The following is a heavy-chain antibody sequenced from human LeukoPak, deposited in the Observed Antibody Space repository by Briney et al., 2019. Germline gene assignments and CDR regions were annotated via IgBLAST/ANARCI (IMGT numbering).Heavy chain of an antibody. Sequence: PSETLSLTCTVSGGSISSGGYYWSWIRQHPGKGLEWIGSIYYSGSTYYNPSLKSRVTISVDTSKNQFSLKLSSVTAADTAVYYCARSLEYYDILTGYYSALGYWGQGTLVTVSS. J-gene: IGHJ4*02. V-gene: IGHV4-39*07. CDR2: IYYSGST. CDR1: GGSISSGGYY. CDR3: ARSLEYYDILTGYYSALGY. D-gene: IGHD3-9*01.